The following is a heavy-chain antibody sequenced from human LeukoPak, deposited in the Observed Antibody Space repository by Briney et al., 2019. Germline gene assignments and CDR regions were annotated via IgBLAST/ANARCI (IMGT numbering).Heavy chain of an antibody. J-gene: IGHJ4*02. Sequence: GGSLRLSCAASGFTFTNYNMNWVRQAPGKGLEWISYISGGSGTIYYADSVRGRFTVSRDNAKNSLYLQMNSLRAEDTAVYYCARDRNLWFGESYGYFDYWGQGTLVTVSS. V-gene: IGHV3-48*01. CDR3: ARDRNLWFGESYGYFDY. CDR2: ISGGSGTI. D-gene: IGHD3-10*01. CDR1: GFTFTNYN.